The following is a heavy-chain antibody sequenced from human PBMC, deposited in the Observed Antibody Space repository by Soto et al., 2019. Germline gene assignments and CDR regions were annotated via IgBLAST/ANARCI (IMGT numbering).Heavy chain of an antibody. CDR2: IYYSGST. CDR1: GGSSSSSIYY. CDR3: ARLLARRANYFDY. Sequence: SEALSLTCTVSGGSSSSSIYYWGWIRQPPGKGLEWIGSIYYSGSTYYNPSLKSRVTISVDTSKNQFSLKLSSVTAADTAVYYCARLLARRANYFDYWGQGTLVTVSS. V-gene: IGHV4-39*01. D-gene: IGHD2-15*01. J-gene: IGHJ4*02.